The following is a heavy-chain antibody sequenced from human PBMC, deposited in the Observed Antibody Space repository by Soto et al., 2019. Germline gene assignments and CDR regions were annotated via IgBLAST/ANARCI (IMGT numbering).Heavy chain of an antibody. J-gene: IGHJ4*02. D-gene: IGHD6-6*01. CDR3: ARRDMAAYFFDS. Sequence: PGGSLILSCAVSWFPVSSDYVIWVRQFPGKGLEWVSIIYSSGSTYYADSVKGRFTISRYNSKNTVYLQMNSLTAEDTAMYYCARRDMAAYFFDSWGQGTLVTVSS. CDR1: WFPVSSDY. CDR2: IYSSGST. V-gene: IGHV3-53*01.